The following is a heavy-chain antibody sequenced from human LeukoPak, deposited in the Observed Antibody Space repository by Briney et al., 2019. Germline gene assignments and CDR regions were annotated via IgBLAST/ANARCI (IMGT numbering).Heavy chain of an antibody. CDR1: GGSINSDY. Sequence: SETLSLTCSVSGGSINSDYWNWIRQPPGKGLEWIGYIYHSGSTYYNPSLKSRVTISVDRSKNQFSLKLSSVTAADTAVYYCARSDDSSGYYYRPNDAFDIWGQGTMVTVSS. J-gene: IGHJ3*02. V-gene: IGHV4-59*12. CDR3: ARSDDSSGYYYRPNDAFDI. CDR2: IYHSGST. D-gene: IGHD3-22*01.